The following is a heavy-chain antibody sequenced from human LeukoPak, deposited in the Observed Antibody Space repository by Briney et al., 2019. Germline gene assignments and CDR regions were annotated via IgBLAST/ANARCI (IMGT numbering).Heavy chain of an antibody. CDR3: ASDYGDFDY. CDR2: ISGNGRST. Sequence: PGGSLRLSCAASGFTFGSFAMSSVRHPPRKGMEWVSAISGNGRSTYYADSVKGRFTISRDNSKNTLYLQMNSLRAEDTAVYYCASDYGDFDYWGQGTLVTVSS. V-gene: IGHV3-23*01. CDR1: GFTFGSFA. J-gene: IGHJ4*02. D-gene: IGHD4-17*01.